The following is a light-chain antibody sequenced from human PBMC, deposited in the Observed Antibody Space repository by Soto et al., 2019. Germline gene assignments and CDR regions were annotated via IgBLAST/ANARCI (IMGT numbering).Light chain of an antibody. CDR1: QSISSY. Sequence: DIQMTQSPSSLSVSVGDRVTITCRASQSISSYLNWYQQKPGKAPKLLIYASSNLQSGVPSRFSGSGSGTDLTLTISSLQPEDFATYYCQQSYSTRYTFGQGTKLEIK. J-gene: IGKJ2*01. V-gene: IGKV1-39*01. CDR2: ASS. CDR3: QQSYSTRYT.